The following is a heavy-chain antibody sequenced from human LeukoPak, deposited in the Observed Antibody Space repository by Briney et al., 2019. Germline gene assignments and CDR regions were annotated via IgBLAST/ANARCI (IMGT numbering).Heavy chain of an antibody. D-gene: IGHD3-3*01. CDR1: GFTFSNAW. CDR2: IKSKTDGGTT. Sequence: GGSLRLSCAASGFTFSNAWMSWVRQAPGKGLEWVGRIKSKTDGGTTDYAAPVKGRFTISRDDSKNTLYLQMNSLKTEDTAVYYCTTVGLYDFWSGYSIPPHYMDVWGKGTTVTVSS. V-gene: IGHV3-15*01. J-gene: IGHJ6*03. CDR3: TTVGLYDFWSGYSIPPHYMDV.